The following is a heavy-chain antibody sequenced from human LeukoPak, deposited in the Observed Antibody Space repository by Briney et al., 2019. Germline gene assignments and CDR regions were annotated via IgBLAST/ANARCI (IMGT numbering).Heavy chain of an antibody. D-gene: IGHD3-3*01. CDR1: GFTFSSYW. CDR3: ARARLPRNYDFWSGYYTYYYYMDV. J-gene: IGHJ6*03. Sequence: GGSLRLSCAASGFTFSSYWMSWVRQAPGKGLEWVANIKQDGSEKYYVDSVKGRFAISRDNAKNSLYLQMNSLRAEDTAVYYRARARLPRNYDFWSGYYTYYYYMDVWGKGTTVTVSS. CDR2: IKQDGSEK. V-gene: IGHV3-7*01.